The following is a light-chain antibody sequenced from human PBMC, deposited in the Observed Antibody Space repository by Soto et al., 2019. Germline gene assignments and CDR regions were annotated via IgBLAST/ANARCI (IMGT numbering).Light chain of an antibody. CDR3: QQFGNSPWT. Sequence: VLSQSPGRVSLSPVERATLSCRASQSVPSTYFAWYQQKPGQPPRLLISGTSNRATGIPDRFSGSGSGTDFTLTISRLEPEDVAVDFCQQFGNSPWTGGQGTK. CDR1: QSVPSTY. CDR2: GTS. J-gene: IGKJ1*01. V-gene: IGKV3-20*01.